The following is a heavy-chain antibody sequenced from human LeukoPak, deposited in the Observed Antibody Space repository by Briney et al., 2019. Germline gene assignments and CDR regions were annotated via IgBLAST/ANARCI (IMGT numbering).Heavy chain of an antibody. CDR2: INSSGGST. Sequence: ASVKVSCKASGYTFTSYYMHWVRQAPGQGLEWMGIINSSGGSTSYAQKFQGRVTMTRDMSTSTVYMELSSLRSEDTAVYYCARDLGFWSGYYTGYWFDPWGQGTLVTVSS. J-gene: IGHJ5*02. CDR1: GYTFTSYY. V-gene: IGHV1-46*01. D-gene: IGHD3-3*01. CDR3: ARDLGFWSGYYTGYWFDP.